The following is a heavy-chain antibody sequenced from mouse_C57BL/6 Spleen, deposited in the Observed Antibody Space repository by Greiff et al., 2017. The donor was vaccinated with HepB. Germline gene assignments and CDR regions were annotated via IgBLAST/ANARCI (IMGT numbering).Heavy chain of an antibody. CDR2: IDPSDSYT. D-gene: IGHD1-1*01. CDR3: AGSHYGSSPRFAY. Sequence: QVQLQQPGAELVRPGTSVKLSCKASGYTFTSYWMHWVKQRPGQGLEWIGVIDPSDSYTNYNQKFKGKATLTVDTSSSTAYMQLSSLTSEDAAVYDCAGSHYGSSPRFAYWGQGTLVTVSA. J-gene: IGHJ3*01. V-gene: IGHV1-59*01. CDR1: GYTFTSYW.